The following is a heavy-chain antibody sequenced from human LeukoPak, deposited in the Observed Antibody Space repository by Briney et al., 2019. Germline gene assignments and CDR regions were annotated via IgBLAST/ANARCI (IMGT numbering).Heavy chain of an antibody. V-gene: IGHV3-30*02. CDR3: AKCGAIAAAGTIFDY. J-gene: IGHJ4*02. Sequence: PGGSLRLSCAASGFTFSTYGMHWVRQAPGKGLEWVAFIRYDGSNEYYADSVKGRFTISRDNSKNTLYLQMNSLRAEDTSVYYCAKCGAIAAAGTIFDYWGQGTLVTVSS. D-gene: IGHD6-13*01. CDR2: IRYDGSNE. CDR1: GFTFSTYG.